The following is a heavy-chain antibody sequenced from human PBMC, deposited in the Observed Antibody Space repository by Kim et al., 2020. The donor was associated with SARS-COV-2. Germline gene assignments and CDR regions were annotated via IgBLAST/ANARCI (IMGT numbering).Heavy chain of an antibody. Sequence: ADSVKGRFTISRDNAKNSLYLQMNSLRAEDTAVYYCASPRGRGEPGGMDVWGQGTTVTVSS. J-gene: IGHJ6*02. CDR3: ASPRGRGEPGGMDV. D-gene: IGHD2-15*01. V-gene: IGHV3-11*04.